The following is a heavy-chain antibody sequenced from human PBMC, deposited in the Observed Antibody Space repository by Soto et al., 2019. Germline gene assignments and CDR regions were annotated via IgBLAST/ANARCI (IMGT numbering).Heavy chain of an antibody. Sequence: QVQLVQSGAEVKKPGASVKVSCKASGYSFTSYDVHWVRQAPGQGLEWMGWMNPNSANTEYAQKFQGRVTMTRDTSIRTAYMELRSLRSEDTAVYYCARVGFTVPAYMDVWGKGTTVTVSS. CDR1: GYSFTSYD. CDR2: MNPNSANT. J-gene: IGHJ6*03. CDR3: ARVGFTVPAYMDV. D-gene: IGHD1-26*01. V-gene: IGHV1-8*01.